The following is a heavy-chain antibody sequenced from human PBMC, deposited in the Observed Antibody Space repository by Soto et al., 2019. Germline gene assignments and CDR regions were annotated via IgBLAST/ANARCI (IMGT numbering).Heavy chain of an antibody. Sequence: PGGSLRLSCAASGFTFSDYYMSWIRQAPGKGLEWVSYISSRSSTIFYADSVKGRFTISRDNVKNSLYLQMNSLRAEDTAVYYCASGTNGAFFVYWGQGILVTV. CDR2: ISSRSSTI. CDR3: ASGTNGAFFVY. J-gene: IGHJ4*02. V-gene: IGHV3-11*01. CDR1: GFTFSDYY. D-gene: IGHD2-8*01.